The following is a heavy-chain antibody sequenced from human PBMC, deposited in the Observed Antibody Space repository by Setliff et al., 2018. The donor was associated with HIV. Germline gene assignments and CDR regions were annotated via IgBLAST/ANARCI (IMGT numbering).Heavy chain of an antibody. Sequence: SETLSLTCTVSGGSISSRSYYWSWIRQPPGKGLEWIGEINHSGSTNYKPSLKSRVTISVDMSKNQVSLKVSSVTAADTAVYYCARGHGVYSGSYLAVYFDYWGQGTLVTVSS. CDR3: ARGHGVYSGSYLAVYFDY. CDR1: GGSISSRSYY. CDR2: INHSGST. D-gene: IGHD1-26*01. J-gene: IGHJ4*02. V-gene: IGHV4-39*07.